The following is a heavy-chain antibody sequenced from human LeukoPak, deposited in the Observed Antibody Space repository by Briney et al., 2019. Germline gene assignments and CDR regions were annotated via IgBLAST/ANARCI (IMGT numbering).Heavy chain of an antibody. J-gene: IGHJ4*02. V-gene: IGHV3-30*02. D-gene: IGHD2-2*01. CDR2: TRYDGSNK. CDR1: GFTFSSYG. Sequence: PGGSLRLSCAASGFTFSSYGMYWVRQAPGKGLEWVAFTRYDGSNKYYADSVKGRFTISRDNSKNTLYLQMNSLTAEDTAVYYCAKDVSHFTFPLYQWGQGTLVTVSS. CDR3: AKDVSHFTFPLYQ.